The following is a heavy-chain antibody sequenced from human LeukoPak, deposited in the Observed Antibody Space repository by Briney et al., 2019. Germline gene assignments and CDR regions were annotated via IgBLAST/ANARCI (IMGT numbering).Heavy chain of an antibody. D-gene: IGHD2-2*01. Sequence: ASVKVSCKASGGTFSSYTISWVRQAPGQGLEWMGRIIPILGIANYAQKFQGRVTITADKSTSTAYMELSRLRSDDTAVYYCAREEGYCSSSSCSAPFDYWGQGTLVTVSS. CDR3: AREEGYCSSSSCSAPFDY. CDR2: IIPILGIA. V-gene: IGHV1-69*04. CDR1: GGTFSSYT. J-gene: IGHJ4*02.